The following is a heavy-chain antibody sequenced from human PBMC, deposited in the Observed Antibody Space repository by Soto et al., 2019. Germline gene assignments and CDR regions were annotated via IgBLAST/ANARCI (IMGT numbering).Heavy chain of an antibody. CDR3: ARALGKQVAIFGVVIILGGMDV. J-gene: IGHJ6*04. CDR1: GYSLSSGYY. Sequence: SETLFLTCAVSGYSLSSGYYWGWVRQPPGEGREWIGGIYHSGSTYYNPSLKSRVTISVDTSKNQFSLKPSSVTAADTAVYYCARALGKQVAIFGVVIILGGMDVWGKGATVTVSS. V-gene: IGHV4-38-2*01. CDR2: IYHSGST. D-gene: IGHD3-3*01.